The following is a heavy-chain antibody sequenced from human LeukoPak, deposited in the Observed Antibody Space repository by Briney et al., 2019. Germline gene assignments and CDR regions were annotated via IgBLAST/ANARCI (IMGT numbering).Heavy chain of an antibody. V-gene: IGHV1-8*02. Sequence: ASVKVSCKASGYTFTSYGITWVRQAPGQGLEWMGWMNPNSGNTGYAQKFQGRVTMTRNTSISTAYMELSSLRSEDTAVYYCARGAWGELEGDYWGQGTLVTVSS. CDR3: ARGAWGELEGDY. CDR2: MNPNSGNT. CDR1: GYTFTSYG. D-gene: IGHD1-26*01. J-gene: IGHJ4*02.